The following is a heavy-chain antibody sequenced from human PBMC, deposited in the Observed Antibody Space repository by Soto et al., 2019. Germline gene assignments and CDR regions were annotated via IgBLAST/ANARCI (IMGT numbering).Heavy chain of an antibody. V-gene: IGHV3-74*01. CDR2: INSDGTTT. CDR3: ARNPSGGYRYDM. Sequence: GGSLRLSCAALGFTFSSYWMHWVRQVPGKGLVWVSRINSDGTTTTYADSVKGRFTISRDNAKNTLYLQMNSLRAEDTAVYYCARNPSGGYRYDMWGQGTMVTVSS. J-gene: IGHJ3*02. D-gene: IGHD3-22*01. CDR1: GFTFSSYW.